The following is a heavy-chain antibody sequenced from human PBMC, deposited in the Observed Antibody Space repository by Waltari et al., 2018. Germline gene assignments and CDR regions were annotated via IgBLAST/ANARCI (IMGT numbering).Heavy chain of an antibody. CDR1: GFTFSSYG. CDR2: IRYDGSNK. D-gene: IGHD1-1*01. V-gene: IGHV3-30*02. J-gene: IGHJ4*02. CDR3: AKRNVAKDFDY. Sequence: QVQLVESGGGVVQPGGSLRLSCAASGFTFSSYGMPWVSQAPGKGLEWVAFIRYDGSNKYYEDSVKGRFTISRDNSKNTLYLQMNSLRAEDTAVYYCAKRNVAKDFDYWGQGTLVTVSS.